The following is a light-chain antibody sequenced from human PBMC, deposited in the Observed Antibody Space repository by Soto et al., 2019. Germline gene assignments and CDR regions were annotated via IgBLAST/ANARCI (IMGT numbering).Light chain of an antibody. V-gene: IGLV2-14*01. CDR3: SSYTRSSTLV. Sequence: QSVLTQPASVSGSPGQSITISCTGTSSDVGAYDYVSWYQQHPGKAPKLMIYDVTNRPSGVSDRFSGSKSGNTASLTISGLHTEDEADYHCSSYTRSSTLVFGGGTK. CDR2: DVT. CDR1: SSDVGAYDY. J-gene: IGLJ2*01.